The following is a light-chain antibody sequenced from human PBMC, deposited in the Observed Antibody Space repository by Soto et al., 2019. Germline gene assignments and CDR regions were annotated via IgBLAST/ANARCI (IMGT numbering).Light chain of an antibody. J-gene: IGKJ5*01. CDR1: QNIPSSY. V-gene: IGKV3-20*01. Sequence: EVVLTQSPGTLSLSPGERATVSCRASQNIPSSYLAWYQQKPGQAPRLLVYGSSSRATGVPERFSGSGSGTGSTLTISRLEPEDSAVYYCQQYNNWPPITFGQGTRLEIK. CDR2: GSS. CDR3: QQYNNWPPIT.